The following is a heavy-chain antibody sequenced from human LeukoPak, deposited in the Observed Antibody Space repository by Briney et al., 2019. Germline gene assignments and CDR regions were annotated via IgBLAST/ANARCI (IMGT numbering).Heavy chain of an antibody. D-gene: IGHD3-3*01. V-gene: IGHV4-59*01. CDR2: ICYSESA. J-gene: IGHJ6*03. CDR1: GGSISSYF. CDR3: ARSPRITIFGVVIPGDYYYYYYMDV. Sequence: SETLSLTCTVSGGSISSYFWTWIRQPPGKGLEWIGYICYSESANYNPSLKSRVTISLDTSKNQFSLKLSSVTAADTAVYYCARSPRITIFGVVIPGDYYYYYYMDVWGKGTTVTVSS.